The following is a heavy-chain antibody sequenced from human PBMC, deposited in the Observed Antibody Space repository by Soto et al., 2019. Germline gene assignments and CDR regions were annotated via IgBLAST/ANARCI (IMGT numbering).Heavy chain of an antibody. CDR2: IGRDGSHT. V-gene: IGHV3-11*05. D-gene: IGHD6-13*01. J-gene: IGHJ4*01. CDR3: VRATYTSNWYFFDY. CDR1: GFTFSDYY. Sequence: SLRLSCAASGFTFSDYYMTWVRQAPGKGPEWVSYIGRDGSHTNYAESVRGRFSVSRDNAANSLYLQMNTLRAEDTALYYCVRATYTSNWYFFDYWGQGTLVTVSS.